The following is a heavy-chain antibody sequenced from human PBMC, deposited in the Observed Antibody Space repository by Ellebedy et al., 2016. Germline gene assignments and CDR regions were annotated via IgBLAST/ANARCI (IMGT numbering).Heavy chain of an antibody. CDR1: GFTFSDYY. V-gene: IGHV3-11*01. J-gene: IGHJ6*02. CDR3: ARHLYYYYGMDV. Sequence: GESLKISCAASGFTFSDYYMSWIRQAPGKGLEWVSYISSSGSTIYYADSVKGRFTISRDNAKNSLYLQMNSLRAEDTAVYYCARHLYYYYGMDVWGQGTTVTVSS. CDR2: ISSSGSTI.